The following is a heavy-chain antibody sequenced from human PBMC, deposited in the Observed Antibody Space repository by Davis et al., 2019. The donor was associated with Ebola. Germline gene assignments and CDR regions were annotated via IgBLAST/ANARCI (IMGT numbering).Heavy chain of an antibody. D-gene: IGHD6-6*01. Sequence: GGSLRLSCTASGFTFGDYSMSWFRQAPGKGLEWVGFIRSKAYGGTTEYAASVKGRFTISRDDSKSIAYLQMNSLKTEDTAVYYCTREGSSSSLFDYWGQGTLVTDSS. CDR1: GFTFGDYS. CDR2: IRSKAYGGTT. CDR3: TREGSSSSLFDY. J-gene: IGHJ4*02. V-gene: IGHV3-49*03.